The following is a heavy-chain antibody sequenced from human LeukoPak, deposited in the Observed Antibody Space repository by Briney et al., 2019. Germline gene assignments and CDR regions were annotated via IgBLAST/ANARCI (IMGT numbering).Heavy chain of an antibody. CDR1: GFTFSSYA. CDR3: AKDKPSSGWSFDY. V-gene: IGHV3-30-3*01. CDR2: ISYDGSNK. J-gene: IGHJ4*02. D-gene: IGHD6-19*01. Sequence: GRSLRLSCAASGFTFSSYAMHWVRQAPGKGLEWVAVISYDGSNKYYADSVKGRFTITRDNSKNTLYLQMSGLRAEDTALYYCAKDKPSSGWSFDYWGPGTLVTVSS.